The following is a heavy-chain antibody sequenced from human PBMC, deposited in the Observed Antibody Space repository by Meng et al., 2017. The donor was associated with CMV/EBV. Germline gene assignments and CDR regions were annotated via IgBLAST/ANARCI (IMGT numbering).Heavy chain of an antibody. V-gene: IGHV4-59*01. CDR1: GGSISSYY. J-gene: IGHJ6*02. CDR3: ARAYQRPYGMDV. D-gene: IGHD5-24*01. CDR2: IYYSGST. Sequence: SETLSLTCTVSGGSISSYYWSWIRQPPGKGLEWIGYIYYSGSTNYNPSLKSRVTTSVDTSKNQFSLKLSSVTAADTAVYYCARAYQRPYGMDVWGQGTTVTVSS.